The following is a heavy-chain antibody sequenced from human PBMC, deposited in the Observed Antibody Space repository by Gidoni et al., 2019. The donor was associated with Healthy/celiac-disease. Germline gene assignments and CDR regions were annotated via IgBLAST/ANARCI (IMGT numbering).Heavy chain of an antibody. J-gene: IGHJ4*02. Sequence: EVQLVQSGAEVKKPGESLKISCQGSGYSFTSYWNGWVRQMPGKGLEWMGIIYPGDSDTRYSPSFQGQVTISADKSISTAYLQWSSLKASDTAMYYCARRVKGWLQPTGAYYFDYWGQGTLVTVSS. CDR3: ARRVKGWLQPTGAYYFDY. CDR1: GYSFTSYW. V-gene: IGHV5-51*01. D-gene: IGHD5-12*01. CDR2: IYPGDSDT.